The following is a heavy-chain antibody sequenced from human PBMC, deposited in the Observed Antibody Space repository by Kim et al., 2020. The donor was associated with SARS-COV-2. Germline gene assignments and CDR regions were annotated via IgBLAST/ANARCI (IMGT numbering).Heavy chain of an antibody. J-gene: IGHJ5*02. D-gene: IGHD4-17*01. V-gene: IGHV5-51*01. Sequence: PSVQGQVTISADKSISTAYLQWSSLKASDTAMYYCARLGDYPAYNWFDPWGQGTLVTVSS. CDR3: ARLGDYPAYNWFDP.